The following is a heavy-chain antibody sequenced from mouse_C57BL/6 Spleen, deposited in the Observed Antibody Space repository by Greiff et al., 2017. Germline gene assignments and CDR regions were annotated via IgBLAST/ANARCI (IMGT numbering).Heavy chain of an antibody. CDR3: ASAPDYYGSSPWYFDY. J-gene: IGHJ2*01. CDR1: GYTFTDHT. V-gene: IGHV1-78*01. D-gene: IGHD1-1*01. Sequence: QVHVKQSDAELVKPGASVKISCKVSGYTFTDHTIHWMKQRPEQGLEWIGYIYPRDGSTKYNEKFKGKATLTADKSSITAYLQPNSLASEASAVYFCASAPDYYGSSPWYFDYWGQGTTLTVSS. CDR2: IYPRDGST.